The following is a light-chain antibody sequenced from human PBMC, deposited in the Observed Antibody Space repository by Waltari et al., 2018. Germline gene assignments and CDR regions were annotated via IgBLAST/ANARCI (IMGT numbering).Light chain of an antibody. CDR2: EAN. V-gene: IGLV2-23*01. Sequence: QSALTQPASVSASPGQSLTIPCTGTTSDLGSSDLVSWFQHHPGEAPRLIIYEANKRPSGVSNRFSGSKSVTTASLTISGLQAEDEADYYCCSYAGSSSWVYGGGTKLTVL. CDR3: CSYAGSSSWV. CDR1: TSDLGSSDL. J-gene: IGLJ3*02.